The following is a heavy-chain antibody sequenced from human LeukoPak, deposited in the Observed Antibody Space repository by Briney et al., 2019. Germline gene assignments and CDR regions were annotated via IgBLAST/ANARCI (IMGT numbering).Heavy chain of an antibody. D-gene: IGHD6-6*01. J-gene: IGHJ5*02. Sequence: PGGSLRLSCAASGFTFSSYAMHWVRQAPGKGLEWVAVISYDGSNKYYADSVKGRFTISRDNSKNTLYLQMNSLRAEDTAVYYCARAPKLVRSWFDPWGQGTLVTVSS. V-gene: IGHV3-30-3*01. CDR3: ARAPKLVRSWFDP. CDR1: GFTFSSYA. CDR2: ISYDGSNK.